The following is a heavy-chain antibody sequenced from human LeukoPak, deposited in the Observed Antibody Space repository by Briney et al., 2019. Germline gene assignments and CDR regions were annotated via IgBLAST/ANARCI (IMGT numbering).Heavy chain of an antibody. D-gene: IGHD4-23*01. CDR2: INGDGNIV. CDR3: AREDPGPGGY. J-gene: IGHJ4*02. CDR1: GFTFRTYW. Sequence: GGSLRLSCAASGFTFRTYWMHWVRQSPGKGLVWVSRINGDGNIVNYADSLKDRFIISRDNAKNTVYLQMSSLRAEDTAIYYCAREDPGPGGYWSQGTLVTVSS. V-gene: IGHV3-74*01.